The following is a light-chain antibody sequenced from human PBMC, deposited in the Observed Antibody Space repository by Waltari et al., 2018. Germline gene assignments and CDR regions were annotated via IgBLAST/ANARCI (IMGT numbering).Light chain of an antibody. CDR1: SSDVGNYKL. J-gene: IGLJ2*01. Sequence: QSALPQPASVSGSPGQSITISSTGTSSDVGNYKLVSWYQHHPGKAPNLMIYAVSKRPSGVSDRFSGSKSGDMASLTISGLQPEDEAEYFCSSYAGSSKGVFGGGTKVTVL. CDR2: AVS. CDR3: SSYAGSSKGV. V-gene: IGLV2-23*02.